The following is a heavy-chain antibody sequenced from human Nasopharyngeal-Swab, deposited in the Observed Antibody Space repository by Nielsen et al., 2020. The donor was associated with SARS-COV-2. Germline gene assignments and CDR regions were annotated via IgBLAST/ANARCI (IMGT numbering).Heavy chain of an antibody. Sequence: GGSLRLSWAASGCTFSDYHMSGIRQAPGKGLNGVSYISSSSSYTNYADSVKGRFTISRDNAKNSLYLQMNSLRAEDTAVYYCAGGDGFPEGDYWGQGTLVTVSS. CDR3: AGGDGFPEGDY. CDR2: ISSSSSYT. CDR1: GCTFSDYH. J-gene: IGHJ4*02. V-gene: IGHV3-11*03. D-gene: IGHD5-24*01.